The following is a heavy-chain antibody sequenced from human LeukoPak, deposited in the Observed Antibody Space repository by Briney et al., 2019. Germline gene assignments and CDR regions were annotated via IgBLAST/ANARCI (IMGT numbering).Heavy chain of an antibody. J-gene: IGHJ3*02. CDR2: ISGSGNTI. V-gene: IGHV3-11*01. D-gene: IGHD6-13*01. Sequence: GGSLRLSCAASGFTFSDHYMNWIRQAPGKGLERVSYISGSGNTIYYADSVKGRFTISRDNAQISLYLQMSSLRAEDTAVYYCAGARYSSSGAFDIWGQGTMVTVSS. CDR1: GFTFSDHY. CDR3: AGARYSSSGAFDI.